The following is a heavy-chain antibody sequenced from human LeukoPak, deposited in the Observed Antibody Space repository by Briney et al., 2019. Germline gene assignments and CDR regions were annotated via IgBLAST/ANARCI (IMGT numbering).Heavy chain of an antibody. CDR3: RCMMATAPSPLDY. CDR2: IYSDNT. J-gene: IGHJ4*02. V-gene: IGHV3-53*01. D-gene: IGHD5-24*01. CDR1: GFTVSSNS. Sequence: GGSLRLSCTVSGFTVSSNSMSWVRQAPGKGLEWVSFIYSDNTHYSDSVKGRFTISRDNSKNTLYLQMNSLRAEDTAVYYCRCMMATAPSPLDYWGQGTLLTVSS.